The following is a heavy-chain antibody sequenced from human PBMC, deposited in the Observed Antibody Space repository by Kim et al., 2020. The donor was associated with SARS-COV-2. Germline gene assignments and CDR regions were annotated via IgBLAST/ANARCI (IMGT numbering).Heavy chain of an antibody. CDR2: ISSSSSYI. CDR3: ARENWEFWFGESKFYYYYGMDV. J-gene: IGHJ6*02. CDR1: GFTFSSYS. D-gene: IGHD3-10*01. Sequence: RGSLRLSCAASGFTFSSYSMNWVRQAPGKGLEWVSSISSSSSYIYYADSVKGRFTISRDNAKNSLYLQMNSLRAEDTAVYYCARENWEFWFGESKFYYYYGMDVWGQGTTVTVSS. V-gene: IGHV3-21*01.